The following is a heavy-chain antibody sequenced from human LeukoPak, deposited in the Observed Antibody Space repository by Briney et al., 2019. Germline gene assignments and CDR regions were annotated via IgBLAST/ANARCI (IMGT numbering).Heavy chain of an antibody. CDR3: ARVAGLRDGYNRPFFDY. Sequence: PSETLSLTCTVSGGSISSYYWSWIRQPPGKGLEWIGYIYYSGSTNYNPSLKSRVTISVDTSKNQFSLKLSSVTAADTAVYYCARVAGLRDGYNRPFFDYWGQGTLVTVSS. D-gene: IGHD5-24*01. CDR2: IYYSGST. V-gene: IGHV4-59*01. J-gene: IGHJ4*02. CDR1: GGSISSYY.